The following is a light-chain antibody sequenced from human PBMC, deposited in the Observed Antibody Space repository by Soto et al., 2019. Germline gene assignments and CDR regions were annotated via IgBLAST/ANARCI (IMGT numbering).Light chain of an antibody. Sequence: NFMLTQPHSVSESPGKTVTISCTRSSGSIASNYVQWYQQRPGSASTTVIYEDNQRPSGVPDRFSGSIDSSSNSASLTISGLKTEDEADYYCQSYDSSNHVVFGGGTKVTVL. CDR3: QSYDSSNHVV. J-gene: IGLJ2*01. CDR2: EDN. V-gene: IGLV6-57*03. CDR1: SGSIASNY.